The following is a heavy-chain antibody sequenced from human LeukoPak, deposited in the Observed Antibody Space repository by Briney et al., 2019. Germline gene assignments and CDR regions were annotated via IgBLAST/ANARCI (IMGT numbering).Heavy chain of an antibody. V-gene: IGHV1-69*13. J-gene: IGHJ6*02. CDR2: IIPIFDTA. CDR3: ARISLGAIWGYYYGMDV. D-gene: IGHD1-26*01. Sequence: SVKVSCKASGGTFSSYSISWVRQAPGQGLEWMGGIIPIFDTADYAQNFQGRVTITADESTSTAYMELRSLRSEDTAVFYCARISLGAIWGYYYGMDVWGQGTTVTVSS. CDR1: GGTFSSYS.